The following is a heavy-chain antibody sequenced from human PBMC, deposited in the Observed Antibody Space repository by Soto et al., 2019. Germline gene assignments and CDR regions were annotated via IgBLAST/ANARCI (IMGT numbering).Heavy chain of an antibody. D-gene: IGHD2-2*01. Sequence: ASVKVSCKASGYTFTGYYLHWVRQAPGQGLEWMGWLNPNTGDTHYVQKFQGWVTMTGDTSISTAYMELSSLRSNDTALYYCARGSPAAPGRGMDIWGQGTTVTAP. CDR2: LNPNTGDT. CDR1: GYTFTGYY. CDR3: ARGSPAAPGRGMDI. V-gene: IGHV1-2*04. J-gene: IGHJ6*02.